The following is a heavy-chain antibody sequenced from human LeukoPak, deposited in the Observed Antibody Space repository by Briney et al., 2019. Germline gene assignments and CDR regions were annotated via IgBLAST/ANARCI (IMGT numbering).Heavy chain of an antibody. CDR2: MYYSGST. Sequence: SETLSLTCTVSGGSISSSSYYWGWIRQPPGNGLEWIGSMYYSGSTYYNPSLKSRVTISVDTSKNQFSRKLSSVTAADTAVYYCARDLGSGWYIGDYWGQGTLVTVSS. D-gene: IGHD6-19*01. CDR1: GGSISSSSYY. V-gene: IGHV4-39*02. J-gene: IGHJ4*02. CDR3: ARDLGSGWYIGDY.